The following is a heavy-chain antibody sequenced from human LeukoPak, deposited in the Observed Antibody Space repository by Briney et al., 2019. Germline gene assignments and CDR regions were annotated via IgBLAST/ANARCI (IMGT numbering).Heavy chain of an antibody. CDR2: ISGSGSNI. CDR3: ANPRVAATQTYYYYYYMDV. CDR1: GFTFNNYA. V-gene: IGHV3-23*01. D-gene: IGHD2-15*01. Sequence: GGSLRLSCAASGFTFNNYAMSWVRQAPGKGLEWVSSISGSGSNIYYAESVKGRFTVSRDNSRNTVYLQMNSLRADDTASYYCANPRVAATQTYYYYYYMDVWGKGTTVTVSS. J-gene: IGHJ6*03.